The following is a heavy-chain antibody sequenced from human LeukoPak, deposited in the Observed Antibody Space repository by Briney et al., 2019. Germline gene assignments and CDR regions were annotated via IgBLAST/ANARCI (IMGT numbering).Heavy chain of an antibody. CDR2: IAYTGAT. V-gene: IGHV4-39*01. J-gene: IGHJ5*02. CDR3: ARRLDDFIDGEGLHYWFDL. CDR1: DDSLSRSVFV. D-gene: IGHD3-10*01. Sequence: PSETLSLTCSVSDDSLSRSVFVWGWIRQTPGEGPEYIGSIAYTGATNYNPSLKSRVAISVDTPKTQFYLKLKSVTAADTGVYFCARRLDDFIDGEGLHYWFDLWGQGTLVTVSS.